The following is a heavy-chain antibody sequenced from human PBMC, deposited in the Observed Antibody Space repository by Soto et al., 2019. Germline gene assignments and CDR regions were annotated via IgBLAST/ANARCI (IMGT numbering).Heavy chain of an antibody. D-gene: IGHD3-16*02. J-gene: IGHJ3*02. CDR3: ARSGGVYDYIWGSYRYTAFDI. CDR2: MNPNSGNT. CDR1: GYTFTSYD. Sequence: QVQLVQSGAEVKKPGASVKVSCKASGYTFTSYDINWVRQATGQGLEWMGWMNPNSGNTGYAQKFQGRVNMTRNTSISTAYMELSSLRSEDTAVYYCARSGGVYDYIWGSYRYTAFDIWGQGTMVTVSS. V-gene: IGHV1-8*01.